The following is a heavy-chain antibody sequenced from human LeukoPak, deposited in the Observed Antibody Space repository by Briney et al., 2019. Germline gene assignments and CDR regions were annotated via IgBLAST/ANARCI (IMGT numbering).Heavy chain of an antibody. CDR2: INHSGST. CDR1: GGSFSGYY. V-gene: IGHV4-34*01. CDR3: ARQSYYYYYMDV. J-gene: IGHJ6*03. Sequence: SETLSLTCAVYGGSFSGYYWSWIRQPPGKGLEWVGEINHSGSTNYHPSLKSRVTTSVDTSKNQFSLKLSSVTAADTAVYYCARQSYYYYYMDVWGKGTTVTVSS.